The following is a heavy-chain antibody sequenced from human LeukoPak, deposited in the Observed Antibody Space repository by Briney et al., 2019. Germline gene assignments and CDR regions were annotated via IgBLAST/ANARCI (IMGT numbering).Heavy chain of an antibody. CDR1: GGSFSGYY. V-gene: IGHV4-34*01. J-gene: IGHJ3*02. CDR3: ARGPPVYIWGSYRYAFDI. D-gene: IGHD3-16*02. Sequence: PSETLSLTCAVYGGSFSGYYWSWIRQPPGKGLEWIGEISHSGSTNYNPSLKSRVTISVDTSKNQFSLKLSSVTAADTAVYYCARGPPVYIWGSYRYAFDIWGQGTMVTVSS. CDR2: ISHSGST.